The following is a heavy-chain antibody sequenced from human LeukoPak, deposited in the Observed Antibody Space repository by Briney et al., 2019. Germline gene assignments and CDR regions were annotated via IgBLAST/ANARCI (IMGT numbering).Heavy chain of an antibody. Sequence: GGSLRLSCAASGFTFSDYYTSWIRQAPGKGLEWVSYISSSGSNIYYADSVKGRFTISRDNAKKSLNLQMSSLRAEDTAVYYCARDVDLSWGLRYFDYWGQGTLVTVSS. D-gene: IGHD2/OR15-2a*01. CDR2: ISSSGSNI. J-gene: IGHJ4*02. CDR3: ARDVDLSWGLRYFDY. V-gene: IGHV3-11*01. CDR1: GFTFSDYY.